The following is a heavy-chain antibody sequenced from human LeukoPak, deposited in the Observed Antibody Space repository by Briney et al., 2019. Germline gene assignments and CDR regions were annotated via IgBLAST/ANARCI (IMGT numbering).Heavy chain of an antibody. V-gene: IGHV6-1*01. J-gene: IGHJ4*02. Sequence: KTSQTLSLTCAISGDSVSSNNGAWNWIRQSPSRGLEWLGRTYYRSKWYNDYAVSFISRITISPDTSRNQFSLQLDSVTPEDTAVYYCARDVGATGWHTFDYWGQGTLVTVSS. D-gene: IGHD3-9*01. CDR1: GDSVSSNNGA. CDR3: ARDVGATGWHTFDY. CDR2: TYYRSKWYN.